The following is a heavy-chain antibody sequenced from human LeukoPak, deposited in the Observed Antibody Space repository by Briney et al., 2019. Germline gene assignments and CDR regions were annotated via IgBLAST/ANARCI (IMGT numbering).Heavy chain of an antibody. CDR2: INAGNGNT. V-gene: IGHV1-3*01. Sequence: ASVKVSCKASGYTFTSYAMHWVRQAPGQRLEWMGWINAGNGNTKYSQKFQGGVTITRDTSASTAYMELSSLRSEDTAVYYCARVAVAASYYGMDVWGQGTTVTVSS. CDR3: ARVAVAASYYGMDV. J-gene: IGHJ6*02. CDR1: GYTFTSYA. D-gene: IGHD6-19*01.